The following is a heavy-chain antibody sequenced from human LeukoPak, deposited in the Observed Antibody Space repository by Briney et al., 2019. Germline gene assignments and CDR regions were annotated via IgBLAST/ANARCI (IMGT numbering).Heavy chain of an antibody. V-gene: IGHV1-45*02. CDR3: ARDKWPKPKAESPGGY. CDR2: ITPFNGNT. Sequence: WASVKVSCKASGYTFTYRYLHWVRQAPGQALGWMGWITPFNGNTNYAQKFQGRVTMTRDTSTSTVYMELSSLRSEDTAVYYCARDKWPKPKAESPGGYWGQGTLVTVSS. CDR1: GYTFTYRY. J-gene: IGHJ4*02. D-gene: IGHD5-12*01.